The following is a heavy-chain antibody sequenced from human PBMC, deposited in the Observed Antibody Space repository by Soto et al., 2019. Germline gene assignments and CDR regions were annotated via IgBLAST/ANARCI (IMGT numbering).Heavy chain of an antibody. CDR1: GFTFSSYG. J-gene: IGHJ4*02. CDR3: ARDMCGGVCCVDY. V-gene: IGHV3-33*01. Sequence: GSLRLSCAASGFTFSSYGMHWVRQAPGKGLEWVAVIWYDGSNKYYADSVKGRFTISRDNSKNTLYLQMNSLRAEDTAVYYCARDMCGGVCCVDYWGQGTLVTVSS. D-gene: IGHD2-21*02. CDR2: IWYDGSNK.